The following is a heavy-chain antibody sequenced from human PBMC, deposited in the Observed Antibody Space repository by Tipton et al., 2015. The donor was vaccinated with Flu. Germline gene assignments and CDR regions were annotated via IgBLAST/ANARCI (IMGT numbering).Heavy chain of an antibody. Sequence: LRLSCTVSGGSTSSYYWSWIRQPPGKGLEWIGYIYDSGSTNYNPSLKSRVTISVDTSKNQFSLKLSSVTAADTAVYYCARSSGLSVDNWFDPWGQGTLVTVSS. J-gene: IGHJ5*02. CDR2: IYDSGST. D-gene: IGHD3-16*02. CDR3: ARSSGLSVDNWFDP. CDR1: GGSTSSYY. V-gene: IGHV4-59*01.